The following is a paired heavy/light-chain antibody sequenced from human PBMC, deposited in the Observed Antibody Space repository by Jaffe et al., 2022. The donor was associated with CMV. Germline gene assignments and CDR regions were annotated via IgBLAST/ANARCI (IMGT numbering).Heavy chain of an antibody. CDR1: GFTFSSYN. J-gene: IGHJ4*02. D-gene: IGHD3-22*01. CDR2: ISSSSSNI. Sequence: EVQLVESGGGLVKPGGSLRLSCTVSGFTFSSYNMNWVRQAPGKGLEWVSSISSSSSNIYYADSVKGRYTISRDNAKNSLYLQMNSLRVEDTAVYYCARDQNYYDSSGYWVSFDHWGQGTLVTVSS. CDR3: ARDQNYYDSSGYWVSFDH. V-gene: IGHV3-21*01.
Light chain of an antibody. J-gene: IGLJ2*01. CDR3: QAWDSSTLVV. V-gene: IGLV3-1*01. CDR1: KLGDKY. Sequence: SYELTQPPSVSVSPGQTASITCSGDKLGDKYACWYQQKPGQSPVLVIYQDNKRPSGIPERFSGSNSGNTATLTISGTHTMDEADYYCQAWDSSTLVVFGGGTKLTVL. CDR2: QDN.